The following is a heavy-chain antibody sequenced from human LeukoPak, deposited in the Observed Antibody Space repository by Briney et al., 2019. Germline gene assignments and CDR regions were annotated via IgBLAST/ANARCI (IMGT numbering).Heavy chain of an antibody. Sequence: PGGSLRLSCAASGFTFSSHWMSWVRQAPGKGLEWVANINQDGSEKYYVDSVKGRFTISRDNAKNSLYLQMNSLRAEDTAVYYCARDHEVRQFDYWGQGTLVTVSS. V-gene: IGHV3-7*01. CDR3: ARDHEVRQFDY. CDR2: INQDGSEK. J-gene: IGHJ4*02. D-gene: IGHD3-22*01. CDR1: GFTFSSHW.